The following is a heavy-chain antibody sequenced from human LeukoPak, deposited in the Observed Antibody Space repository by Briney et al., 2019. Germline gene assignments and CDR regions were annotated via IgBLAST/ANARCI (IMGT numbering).Heavy chain of an antibody. Sequence: GASVKVSCKTSGFTFKDYYIHWVRQAPGQGLEWMGWINPDGGVTKSAQNFQGRVTMTRDKSINTVYMELSGLTSDDTALYYCARGPNHYYYMDFWGTGTTVSVSS. J-gene: IGHJ6*03. CDR2: INPDGGVT. CDR1: GFTFKDYY. CDR3: ARGPNHYYYMDF. D-gene: IGHD2-8*01. V-gene: IGHV1-2*02.